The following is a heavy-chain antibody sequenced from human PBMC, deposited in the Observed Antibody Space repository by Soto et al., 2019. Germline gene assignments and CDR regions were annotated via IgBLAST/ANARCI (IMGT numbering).Heavy chain of an antibody. D-gene: IGHD6-13*01. CDR2: IYYPGLT. CDR1: GDSISSGGLS. CDR3: ARGKRSKTASAGTGWFDP. J-gene: IGHJ5*02. V-gene: IGHV4-30-2*06. Sequence: QLQLQESGSGLLKPSQTLSLNCSVSGDSISSGGLSWNWLRQSPGRGLEWIGYIYYPGLTYYNPSLKSRVSMSLDTSENQVSLSLSSMTAADSAVYYCARGKRSKTASAGTGWFDPWGPGTLVTVSS.